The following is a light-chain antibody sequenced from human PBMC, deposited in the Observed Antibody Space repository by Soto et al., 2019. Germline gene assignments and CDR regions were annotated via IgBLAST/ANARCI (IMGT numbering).Light chain of an antibody. CDR3: QQRSNWPPIT. V-gene: IGKV3-11*01. Sequence: EIVLTHSPATLSLSPLERATLSCSASQSVSSYLAWYQQKPGQAPRLLIYDASNRATGIPARFSGSGSGTDFTLTISSLEPEDFAVYYCQQRSNWPPITFGQGTRLEIK. CDR2: DAS. J-gene: IGKJ5*01. CDR1: QSVSSY.